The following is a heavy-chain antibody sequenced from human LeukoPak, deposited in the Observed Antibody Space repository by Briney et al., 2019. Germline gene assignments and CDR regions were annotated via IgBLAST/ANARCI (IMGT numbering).Heavy chain of an antibody. CDR2: ISYDESNK. CDR1: GFTFSSYG. Sequence: GRSLRLSCAASGFTFSSYGMHWVRQAPGKGLEWVAVISYDESNKYYADSVKGRFTVSRDNSKNTLYLQMNSLRAEDTAVYYCAKDRLYCSSTSCYYYYYGMDVWGQGTTVTVSS. CDR3: AKDRLYCSSTSCYYYYYGMDV. D-gene: IGHD2-2*01. V-gene: IGHV3-30*18. J-gene: IGHJ6*02.